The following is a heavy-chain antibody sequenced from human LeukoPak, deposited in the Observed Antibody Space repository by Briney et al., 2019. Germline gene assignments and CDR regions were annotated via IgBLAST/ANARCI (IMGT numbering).Heavy chain of an antibody. Sequence: SVKVSCKASGFTFTSSAVQWLRQARGQRLEWIGWIVVGSGNTNYAQKFQERVTITRDMSTSTAYMELSSLRSEDTAVYYCAADLDYDFWSGYDPGAFDIWGQGTMVTVSS. CDR2: IVVGSGNT. V-gene: IGHV1-58*01. J-gene: IGHJ3*02. CDR3: AADLDYDFWSGYDPGAFDI. CDR1: GFTFTSSA. D-gene: IGHD3-3*01.